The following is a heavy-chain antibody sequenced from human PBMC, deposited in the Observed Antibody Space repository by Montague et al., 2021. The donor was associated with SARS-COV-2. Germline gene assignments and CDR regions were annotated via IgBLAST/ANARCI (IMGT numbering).Heavy chain of an antibody. J-gene: IGHJ4*02. Sequence: SETLSLTCGVSGGPLSGYFWGWICQTPGKGLEWIGEISHGGATKYNPTLKSRATVSVDTSRNQFSLKLSSVTAADTAVYYCARYGYNWNDDEGFDYWGQGTLVTVSS. V-gene: IGHV4-34*01. D-gene: IGHD1-20*01. CDR2: ISHGGAT. CDR3: ARYGYNWNDDEGFDY. CDR1: GGPLSGYF.